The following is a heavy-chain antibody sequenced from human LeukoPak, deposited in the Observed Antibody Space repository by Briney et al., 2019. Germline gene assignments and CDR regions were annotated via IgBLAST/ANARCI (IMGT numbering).Heavy chain of an antibody. CDR3: STDYYDSH. CDR1: GXTFSIPW. J-gene: IGHJ4*02. V-gene: IGHV3-15*01. CDR2: IKSKAAGGTA. D-gene: IGHD3-22*01. Sequence: GGSLRLSCAGSGXTFSIPWMSWVRQAPGKGLEWVGRIKSKAAGGTADYAAPVKGRFIISRDDSKNTLYLQMNSLKTEDTAVYYCSTDYYDSHWGQGTLVTVSS.